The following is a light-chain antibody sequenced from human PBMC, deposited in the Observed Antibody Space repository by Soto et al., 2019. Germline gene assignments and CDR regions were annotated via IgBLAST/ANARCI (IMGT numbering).Light chain of an antibody. V-gene: IGKV4-1*01. CDR1: QSVLYSSNNKNY. J-gene: IGKJ1*01. CDR2: WAS. CDR3: EQYYSTSRT. Sequence: DIVMTQSPDSLAVSLGERATINGRSSQSVLYSSNNKNYLAWYQQKPGQPPKLLFYWASTRYSGVPDRFSGSGSGTDFTLAISSLQAEEGAVYDCEQYYSTSRTFGQGTKVEIK.